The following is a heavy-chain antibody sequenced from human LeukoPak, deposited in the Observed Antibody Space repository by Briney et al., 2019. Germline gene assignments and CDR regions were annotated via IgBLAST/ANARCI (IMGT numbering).Heavy chain of an antibody. CDR1: GFTFSSYA. CDR2: ISYDGSNK. CDR3: ARDQLAYSGYDTLFDY. D-gene: IGHD5-12*01. Sequence: GGSLRLSCAASGFTFSSYAMHWVRQAPGKGLEWVAVISYDGSNKYYADSVKGRFTISRDNSKNTLYLQLNSLRPEDTAVYYCARDQLAYSGYDTLFDYWGQGTLVTVSS. V-gene: IGHV3-30*04. J-gene: IGHJ4*02.